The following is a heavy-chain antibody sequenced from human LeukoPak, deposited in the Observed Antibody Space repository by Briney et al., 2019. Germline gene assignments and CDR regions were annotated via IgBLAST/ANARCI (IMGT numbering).Heavy chain of an antibody. CDR2: IKQDGGEK. Sequence: EPGGSLRLSCAASGFTFSSYGMHWVRQAPGKELEWMANIKQDGGEKYYVDSVKGRFTISRDNAKNSLYLQMNSLRAEDTAVYYCAREGGQLAFDYWGQGTLVTVSS. CDR3: AREGGQLAFDY. V-gene: IGHV3-7*01. CDR1: GFTFSSYG. J-gene: IGHJ4*02. D-gene: IGHD6-13*01.